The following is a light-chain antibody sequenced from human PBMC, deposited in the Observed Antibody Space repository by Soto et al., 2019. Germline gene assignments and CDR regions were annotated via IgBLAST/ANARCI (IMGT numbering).Light chain of an antibody. J-gene: IGKJ1*01. CDR3: QQYNSYWRT. CDR2: KAS. Sequence: IQLTQSPSSLSASVGDRVTITCRASQSISSWLAWYQQKPGKAPKLLIYKASSLESGVPSRFSGSGSGTEFTLTISSLQPDDFATYYCQQYNSYWRTFGQGTKVDI. V-gene: IGKV1-5*03. CDR1: QSISSW.